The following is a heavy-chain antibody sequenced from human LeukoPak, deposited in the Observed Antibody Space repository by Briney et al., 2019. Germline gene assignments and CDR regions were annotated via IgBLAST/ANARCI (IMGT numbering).Heavy chain of an antibody. J-gene: IGHJ4*02. V-gene: IGHV3-21*01. CDR2: ISSSRRYI. CDR1: GFTVTSYG. CDR3: ARDLRLEDVEMATMMDF. Sequence: PGGSLRLSCAASGFTVTSYGMSWVRQAPGKGPEWVSSISSSRRYIYYADSVKGRFTISRDNTKNSLYLQMNTLRAEDTAVYFCARDLRLEDVEMATMMDFWGQGTLVTVPS. D-gene: IGHD5-24*01.